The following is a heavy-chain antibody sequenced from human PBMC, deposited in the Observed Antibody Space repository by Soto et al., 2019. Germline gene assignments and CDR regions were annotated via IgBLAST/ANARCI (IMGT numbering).Heavy chain of an antibody. CDR2: IRKKTNSYTT. CDR3: TTVTTVDYYFDY. Sequence: PGGSLRLSCAASGLTFSDRYMDWARQAPGKGLEWVGRIRKKTNSYTTEYAASVKGRFIISRDDSTNSLYLQMSSLKTEDTAVYYCTTVTTVDYYFDYWGQVTLGTVSS. D-gene: IGHD4-17*01. CDR1: GLTFSDRY. V-gene: IGHV3-72*01. J-gene: IGHJ4*02.